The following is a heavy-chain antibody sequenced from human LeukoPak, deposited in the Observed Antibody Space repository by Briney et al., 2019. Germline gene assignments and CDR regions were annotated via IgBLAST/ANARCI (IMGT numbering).Heavy chain of an antibody. CDR1: GGSSSGYY. J-gene: IGHJ4*02. CDR2: INHSGST. D-gene: IGHD6-19*01. Sequence: PSETLSLTCAVYGGSSSGYYWSWIRQPPGKGLEWIGEINHSGSTNYNPFLKSRVTISVDTSKNQFSLKLSSVTAADTAVYYCARHLVAVPGFDHWGQGTLVTVSS. CDR3: ARHLVAVPGFDH. V-gene: IGHV4-34*01.